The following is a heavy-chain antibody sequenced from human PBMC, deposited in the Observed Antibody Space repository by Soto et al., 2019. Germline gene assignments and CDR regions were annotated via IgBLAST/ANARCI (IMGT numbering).Heavy chain of an antibody. J-gene: IGHJ4*02. CDR2: IYYSGST. V-gene: IGHV4-59*01. Sequence: QVQLQESGPGLVKPSETLSLTCTVSGGSISTYYWSWIRQPPGKGLEWIGYIYYSGSTNYNPSLKRRVTISVDTSNNQFSLKLSFVTAADTAVYYCARYAVAGNGGVRFDYWGQGTLVTVSS. D-gene: IGHD6-19*01. CDR1: GGSISTYY. CDR3: ARYAVAGNGGVRFDY.